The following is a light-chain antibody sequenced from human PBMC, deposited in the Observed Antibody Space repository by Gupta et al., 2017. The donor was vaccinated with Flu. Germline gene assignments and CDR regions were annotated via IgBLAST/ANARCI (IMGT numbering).Light chain of an antibody. J-gene: IGKJ1*01. CDR1: QSIGSS. Sequence: PATLSVSPGERVTLYCRASQSIGSSLAWYQQKPGQAPSLLISGASTRAAGISDRFSGSGFGTEFTLTVSSLQSEDFAVYYCRQYERWPSTFGQGTKVEIK. CDR2: GAS. V-gene: IGKV3-15*01. CDR3: RQYERWPST.